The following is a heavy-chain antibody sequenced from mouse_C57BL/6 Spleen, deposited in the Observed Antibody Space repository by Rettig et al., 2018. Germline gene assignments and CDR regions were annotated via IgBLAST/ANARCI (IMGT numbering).Heavy chain of an antibody. D-gene: IGHD2-3*01. J-gene: IGHJ4*01. CDR3: ARGGLLQSGAMDY. Sequence: GKATFTADTSSNTAYMQLSSLTTEDSAIYYCARGGLLQSGAMDYWGQGTSVTVSS. V-gene: IGHV1-9*01.